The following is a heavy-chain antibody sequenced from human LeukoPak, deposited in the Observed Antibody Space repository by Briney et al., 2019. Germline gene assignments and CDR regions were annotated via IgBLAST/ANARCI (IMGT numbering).Heavy chain of an antibody. V-gene: IGHV4-38-2*02. CDR1: GYSISSGYY. Sequence: SETLSLTCTVSGYSISSGYYWGWIRQPPGKGLEWIGSIYHSGSTYYNPSLKSRVTISVDTSKNQFSLKLSSVTAADTAVYYCARLVPAAMPAGDAFDIWGQGTMVTVSS. D-gene: IGHD2-2*01. CDR2: IYHSGST. CDR3: ARLVPAAMPAGDAFDI. J-gene: IGHJ3*02.